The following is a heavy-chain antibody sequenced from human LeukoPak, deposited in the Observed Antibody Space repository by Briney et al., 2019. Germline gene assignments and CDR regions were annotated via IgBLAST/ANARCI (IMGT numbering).Heavy chain of an antibody. CDR2: IYYSGST. Sequence: SETLSLTCTVSSGSISSYYWSWIRQPPGKGLEWIGYIYYSGSTNYNPSLKSRVTISVDTSKNQFSLKLSSVTAADTAVYYCARHQPFDPWGQGTLVTVSS. V-gene: IGHV4-59*01. CDR1: SGSISSYY. CDR3: ARHQPFDP. J-gene: IGHJ5*02.